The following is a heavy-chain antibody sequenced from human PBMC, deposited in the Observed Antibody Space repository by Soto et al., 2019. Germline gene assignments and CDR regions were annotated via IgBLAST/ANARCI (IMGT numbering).Heavy chain of an antibody. CDR3: AREGRYCSGGSCYSSAFDP. J-gene: IGHJ5*02. D-gene: IGHD2-15*01. CDR2: ISYDGSNK. V-gene: IGHV3-30-3*01. Sequence: PGGSLRHSCAASGFNFSSYAMHWVRQAPGKGLEWVAVISYDGSNKYYADSVKGRFTISRDNSKNTLYLQMNSLRAEDTAVYYCAREGRYCSGGSCYSSAFDPWGQGTLVTVSS. CDR1: GFNFSSYA.